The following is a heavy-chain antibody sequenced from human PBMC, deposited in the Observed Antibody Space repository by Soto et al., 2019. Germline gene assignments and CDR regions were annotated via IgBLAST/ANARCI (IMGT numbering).Heavy chain of an antibody. V-gene: IGHV4-59*03. J-gene: IGHJ4*02. D-gene: IGHD3-10*01. Sequence: SSETLTLTCTVSGGSITNYYWSWIRQTPGKTLENIWYMYHSGHTYYNPSLQSRVTISGDAYKNQFSLQLRSVTAADTAVYYFVARLSGWGRIDFWGTGTVVTVSS. CDR3: VARLSGWGRIDF. CDR2: MYHSGHT. CDR1: GGSITNYY.